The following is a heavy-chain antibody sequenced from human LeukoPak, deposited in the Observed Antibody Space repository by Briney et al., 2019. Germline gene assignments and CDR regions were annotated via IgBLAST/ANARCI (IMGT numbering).Heavy chain of an antibody. CDR1: GYSFTSYW. V-gene: IGHV5-51*01. Sequence: KSGESLMISCKGSGYSFTSYWIGWVRQMPGKGLEWMGIIYPGDSDTRYSPSFQGQVTISADKSISTAYLQWSSLKASDTAMYYCARSLYDILTGYSGYYFDYWGQGTLVTVSS. CDR3: ARSLYDILTGYSGYYFDY. J-gene: IGHJ4*02. D-gene: IGHD3-9*01. CDR2: IYPGDSDT.